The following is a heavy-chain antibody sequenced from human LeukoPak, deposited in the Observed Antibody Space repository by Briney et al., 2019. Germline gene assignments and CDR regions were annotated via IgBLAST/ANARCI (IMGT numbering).Heavy chain of an antibody. V-gene: IGHV5-51*01. CDR2: ILPKDSDV. CDR1: EYTFIRYW. CDR3: ARLTAADQDH. Sequence: GESLKISCKASEYTFIRYWIGLVRPVPGKGLEWMGIILPKDSDVRYNPSFQGPVTLSADKSINSVYLQWSCLKVSDTAMYYCARLTAADQDHWGKGTLVTVSS. J-gene: IGHJ4*02. D-gene: IGHD6-13*01.